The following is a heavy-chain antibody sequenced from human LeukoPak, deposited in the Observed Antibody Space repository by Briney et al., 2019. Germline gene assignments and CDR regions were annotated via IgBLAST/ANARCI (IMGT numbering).Heavy chain of an antibody. D-gene: IGHD6-19*01. V-gene: IGHV3-21*01. CDR2: IISSNSYI. CDR3: ARDLGSGWQYYFDY. CDR1: VFTFCSYS. J-gene: IGHJ4*02. Sequence: GGALRLSCAASVFTFCSYSMNWVCHAPGRGPEWVSSIISSNSYIYYADSVKGRFTISRDNAKNSLYLHMNSLRAEDTAVYYCARDLGSGWQYYFDYWGQGTLVTVSS.